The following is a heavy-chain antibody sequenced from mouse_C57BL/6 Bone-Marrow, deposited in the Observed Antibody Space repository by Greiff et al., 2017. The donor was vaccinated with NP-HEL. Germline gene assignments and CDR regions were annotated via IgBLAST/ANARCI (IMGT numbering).Heavy chain of an antibody. J-gene: IGHJ3*01. CDR3: ARMEVYEY. CDR2: IYPRSGNT. CDR1: GYTFTSYG. V-gene: IGHV1-81*01. D-gene: IGHD1-3*01. Sequence: VNVVESGAELARPGASVKLSCKASGYTFTSYGISWVKQRTGQGLEWIGEIYPRSGNTYYNEKFKGKATLTADKSSSTAYMELRSLTSEDSAVYFCARMEVYEYWGQGTLVTVSA.